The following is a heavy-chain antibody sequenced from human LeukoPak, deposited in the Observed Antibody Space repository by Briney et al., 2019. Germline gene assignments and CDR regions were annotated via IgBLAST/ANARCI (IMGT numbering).Heavy chain of an antibody. J-gene: IGHJ4*02. V-gene: IGHV3-21*06. CDR2: ISSSSTYI. Sequence: GESLRLSCAASGFTFSSYSMNWVRQAPGEGLEWVSSISSSSTYIYYADSVKGRFTISRDNVKNSLYLQMNSLRVEDTAVYYCARPLVYCTSGSCFPDYWGQGTLVTVSS. D-gene: IGHD2-15*01. CDR1: GFTFSSYS. CDR3: ARPLVYCTSGSCFPDY.